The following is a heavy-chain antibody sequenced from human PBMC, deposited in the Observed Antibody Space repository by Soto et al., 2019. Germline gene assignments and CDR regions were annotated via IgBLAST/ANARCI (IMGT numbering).Heavy chain of an antibody. Sequence: TGGSLRLSCAAPGFPFYNYGMSWVPQAPGKGLEGVSSINGSGGSTYYADSVKGRFTISRDNSKNTLYLQMNSLRAEDTAVYYCAKDPHWSGYDIANWFDPWGQGTLVTVSS. J-gene: IGHJ5*02. CDR3: AKDPHWSGYDIANWFDP. CDR2: INGSGGST. V-gene: IGHV3-23*01. D-gene: IGHD5-12*01. CDR1: GFPFYNYG.